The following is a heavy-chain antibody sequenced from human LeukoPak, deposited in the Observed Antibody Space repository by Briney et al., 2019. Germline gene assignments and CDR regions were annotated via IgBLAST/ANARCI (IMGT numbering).Heavy chain of an antibody. CDR1: GYTFARYF. Sequence: ASVKVSCKASGYTFARYFMHWVRQAPGQGLDWMGIINPSGGSTSYAQKFQGRVTMTRDTSTSTVCMELSSLRSEDTAVYYCARDSADYGDYDYWGQGTLVTVSS. V-gene: IGHV1-46*01. CDR3: ARDSADYGDYDY. D-gene: IGHD4-17*01. CDR2: INPSGGST. J-gene: IGHJ4*02.